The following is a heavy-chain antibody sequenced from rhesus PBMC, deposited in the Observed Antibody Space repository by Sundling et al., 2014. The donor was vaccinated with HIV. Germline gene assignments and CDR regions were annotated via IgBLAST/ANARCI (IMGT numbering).Heavy chain of an antibody. CDR2: IFGNSGST. CDR3: ARESGVIPNFDS. D-gene: IGHD3-22*01. J-gene: IGHJ4*01. Sequence: QVQLQESGPGLVKPSETLSLTCAVSGGSISSNQWSWIRQPPGKGLEWIGRIFGNSGSTYYNSSLSTRVTISKDTSKNQFSLGLTSVTAADTAVYYCARESGVIPNFDSWGQGVLVTVSS. V-gene: IGHV4-147*01. CDR1: GGSISSNQ.